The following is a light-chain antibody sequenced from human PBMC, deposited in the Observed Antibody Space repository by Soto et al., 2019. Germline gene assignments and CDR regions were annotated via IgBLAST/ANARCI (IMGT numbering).Light chain of an antibody. Sequence: DIQMTQYPSSLSASVGDRVTLTCRASRGIATYLAWYQQRPGKVPKLLIYSASTLQSGVPSHFSGSGSGTDFTLPISSRQPEGVETYYFQKYNRVPFTFGPGTKVVL. CDR3: QKYNRVPFT. J-gene: IGKJ3*01. V-gene: IGKV1-27*01. CDR1: RGIATY. CDR2: SAS.